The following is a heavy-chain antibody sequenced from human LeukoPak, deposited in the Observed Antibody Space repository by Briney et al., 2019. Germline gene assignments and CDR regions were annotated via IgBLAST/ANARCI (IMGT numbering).Heavy chain of an antibody. V-gene: IGHV1-2*02. J-gene: IGHJ4*02. D-gene: IGHD4-17*01. CDR1: GYTFTGYY. Sequence: ASAKVSCKASGYTFTGYYMHWVRQAPGQGLEWMGWINPNSGGTNYAQKFQGRVTMTRDTSISTAYMELSRLRSDDTAVYYCARVVRARDYGACGYWGQGTLVTVSS. CDR2: INPNSGGT. CDR3: ARVVRARDYGACGY.